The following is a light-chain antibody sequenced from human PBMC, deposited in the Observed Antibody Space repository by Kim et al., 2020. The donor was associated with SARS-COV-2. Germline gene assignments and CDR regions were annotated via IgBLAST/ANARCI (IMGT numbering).Light chain of an antibody. CDR3: QTWGTGIRV. CDR1: SGHSSYA. Sequence: ASVKLTCTLSSGHSSYAIAWHQQQPEKGPRYLMKLNSDDSHSKGDGIPDRFSGSSSGAERYLTISSLQSEDEADYYCQTWGTGIRVFGGGTKLTVL. V-gene: IGLV4-69*01. CDR2: LNSDDSH. J-gene: IGLJ3*02.